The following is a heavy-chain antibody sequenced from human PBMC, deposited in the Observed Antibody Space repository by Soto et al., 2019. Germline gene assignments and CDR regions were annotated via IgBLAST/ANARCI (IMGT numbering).Heavy chain of an antibody. V-gene: IGHV3-53*02. CDR2: IYRGGST. D-gene: IGHD2-15*01. CDR3: ARSTLCSSGGSCYIDF. Sequence: EVQLVETGGGLIQPGGSLRLSCAASGFTVSSNYMSWVRQAPGKGLEWVSVIYRGGSTYHADSVKGRFTISRDNSKNTLYLQMNSLRAEDTAVYYCARSTLCSSGGSCYIDFWGQGTLVTVSS. CDR1: GFTVSSNY. J-gene: IGHJ4*02.